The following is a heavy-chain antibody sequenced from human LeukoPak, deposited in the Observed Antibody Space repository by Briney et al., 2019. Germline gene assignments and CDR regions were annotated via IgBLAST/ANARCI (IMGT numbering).Heavy chain of an antibody. CDR1: GGTFSSYA. J-gene: IGHJ4*02. CDR2: IIPIFGTA. CDR3: ARALYYDFWSGY. Sequence: VASVKVSCKASGGTFSSYAISWVRQAPGQGLEWMGGIIPIFGTANYAQKFQGRVTMTRDMSTSTVYMELSSLRSEDTAVYYCARALYYDFWSGYWGQGTLVTVSS. D-gene: IGHD3-3*01. V-gene: IGHV1-69*05.